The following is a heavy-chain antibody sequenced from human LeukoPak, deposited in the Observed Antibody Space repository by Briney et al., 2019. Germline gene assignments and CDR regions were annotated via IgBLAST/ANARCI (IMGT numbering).Heavy chain of an antibody. J-gene: IGHJ4*02. CDR3: AREGKIVGATDY. CDR1: GGSISSYY. D-gene: IGHD1-26*01. V-gene: IGHV4-59*01. Sequence: PSETLSLTCTVSGGSISSYYWSWIRQPPGKGLEWIGYIYYSGSTNYNPSLKSRVTISVDTSKNQFSLKLSSVTAADTAVYYCAREGKIVGATDYWGQGTLVTVSS. CDR2: IYYSGST.